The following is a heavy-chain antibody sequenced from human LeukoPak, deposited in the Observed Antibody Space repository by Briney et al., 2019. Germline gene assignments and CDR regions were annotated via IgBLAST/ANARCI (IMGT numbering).Heavy chain of an antibody. CDR3: ATLSRGYTYGLHY. V-gene: IGHV5-51*01. CDR1: GYSFTNYW. CDR2: IYPGDSDT. D-gene: IGHD5-18*01. Sequence: PGESLKISCKGSGYSFTNYWIAWVRQMPGKGLEWMGIIYPGDSDTRYSPSFQGQVTISADKSISTAHLQWSSLKASDTAMYYCATLSRGYTYGLHYWGQGTLVTVSS. J-gene: IGHJ4*02.